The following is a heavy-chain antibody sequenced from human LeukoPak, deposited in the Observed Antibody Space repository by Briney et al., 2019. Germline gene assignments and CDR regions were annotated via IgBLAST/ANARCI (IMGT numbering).Heavy chain of an antibody. V-gene: IGHV3-23*01. Sequence: GRSLRLSCAASGFTFSVYGMHWVRQAPGKGLEWVSAISGSGGSTYYADSVKGRFTISRDNSKNTLYLQMNSLRAEDTAVYYCAKRVAYSSGYYWDYWGQGTLVTVSS. CDR2: ISGSGGST. CDR3: AKRVAYSSGYYWDY. J-gene: IGHJ4*02. D-gene: IGHD6-19*01. CDR1: GFTFSVYG.